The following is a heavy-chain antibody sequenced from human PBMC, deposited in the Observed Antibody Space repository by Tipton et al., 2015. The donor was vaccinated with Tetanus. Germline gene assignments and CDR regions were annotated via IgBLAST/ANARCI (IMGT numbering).Heavy chain of an antibody. Sequence: LRLSCAVSGFTFSDYYMSWIRQPPGKGLEWIGYIYYSGSTNYNPSLRSRVTISVDTSKNQFSLKLSSVTAADTAVYYCARIRQVGKPGPFFDYWGQGTLVTVSS. CDR3: ARIRQVGKPGPFFDY. CDR1: GFTFSDYY. J-gene: IGHJ4*02. CDR2: IYYSGST. D-gene: IGHD7-27*01. V-gene: IGHV4-59*01.